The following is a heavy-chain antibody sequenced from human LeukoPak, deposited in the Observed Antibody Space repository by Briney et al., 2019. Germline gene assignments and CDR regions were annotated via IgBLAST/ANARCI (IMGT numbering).Heavy chain of an antibody. CDR1: GFTFSSYA. V-gene: IGHV3-23*01. CDR3: AKNRRGSGGTQQFDY. D-gene: IGHD2-15*01. J-gene: IGHJ4*02. CDR2: IRWSGGST. Sequence: GGSLRLSCAASGFTFSSYAMSWVRQAPGKGLEWVSAIRWSGGSTYYAYSVKGRFTISRDNSKNTLYLQVNSLRAEDTAVYYCAKNRRGSGGTQQFDYWGQGTLVTVSS.